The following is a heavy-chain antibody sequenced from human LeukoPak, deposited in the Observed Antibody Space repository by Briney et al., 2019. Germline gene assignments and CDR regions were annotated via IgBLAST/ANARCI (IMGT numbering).Heavy chain of an antibody. CDR3: AKDIGIAVAGTRDY. Sequence: GGSLRLSCAASGFTFSSYSMNWVRQAPGKGLEWVSSISSSSSYIYYADSVKGRFTISRDNAKNSLYLQMNSLRAEDTALYYCAKDIGIAVAGTRDYWGQGTLVTVSS. CDR2: ISSSSSYI. D-gene: IGHD6-19*01. J-gene: IGHJ4*02. CDR1: GFTFSSYS. V-gene: IGHV3-21*04.